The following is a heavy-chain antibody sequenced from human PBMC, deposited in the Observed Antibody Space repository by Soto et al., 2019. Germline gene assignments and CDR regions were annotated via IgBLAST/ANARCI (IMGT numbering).Heavy chain of an antibody. D-gene: IGHD2-2*01. Sequence: PGESLKISCKGSGYSFTSYWIGWVRQMPGKGLEWMGIIYPGDSDTRYSPSFQGQVTISADKSISAAYLQWSSLKASDTAMYYCARLKVVVVVPAARLVGSSPKDNELGDAFDIWGQGTMVTVSS. V-gene: IGHV5-51*01. J-gene: IGHJ3*02. CDR3: ARLKVVVVVPAARLVGSSPKDNELGDAFDI. CDR1: GYSFTSYW. CDR2: IYPGDSDT.